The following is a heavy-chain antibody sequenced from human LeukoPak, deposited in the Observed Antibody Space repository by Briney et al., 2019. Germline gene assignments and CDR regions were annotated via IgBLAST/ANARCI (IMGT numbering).Heavy chain of an antibody. V-gene: IGHV3-23*01. Sequence: GGSLRLSCAASGFTFNNYAMDWVRQAPGKGLEWVSLISRSGATTYYADSVRGRFTISRDNSRNTLYLQMTSLRAEDTAVYYCARDPGDRWFFDLWGRGTLVTVSS. D-gene: IGHD7-27*01. CDR2: ISRSGATT. CDR1: GFTFNNYA. CDR3: ARDPGDRWFFDL. J-gene: IGHJ2*01.